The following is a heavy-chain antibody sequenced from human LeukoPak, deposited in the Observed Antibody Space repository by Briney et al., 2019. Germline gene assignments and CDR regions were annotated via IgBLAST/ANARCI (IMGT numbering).Heavy chain of an antibody. CDR3: AGDQFSSNWYKD. CDR1: GASIGSYNSY. CDR2: IYHSGST. Sequence: SETLSLTCTVSGASIGSYNSYWGWIRQPPGKGLEWIGSIYHSGSTYYNPSLKSRVTISADFSKNQFSLKLSSVTVAETAVYFCAGDQFSSNWYKDWGPGTLVTVST. D-gene: IGHD6-13*01. J-gene: IGHJ4*02. V-gene: IGHV4-39*07.